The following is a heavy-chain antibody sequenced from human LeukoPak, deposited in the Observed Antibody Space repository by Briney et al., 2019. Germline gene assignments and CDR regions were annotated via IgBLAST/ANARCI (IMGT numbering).Heavy chain of an antibody. D-gene: IGHD3-22*01. V-gene: IGHV1-69*05. CDR1: GGTFSSYA. CDR2: IIPIFGTA. CDR3: ARCPYDSSGYRMLDP. J-gene: IGHJ5*02. Sequence: ASLKVSCKASGGTFSSYAISWVRQAPGQGLEWMGGIIPIFGTANYAQKFQGRVTITTDESTSTAYMELSSLRSEDTAVYYCARCPYDSSGYRMLDPWGQGTLVTVSS.